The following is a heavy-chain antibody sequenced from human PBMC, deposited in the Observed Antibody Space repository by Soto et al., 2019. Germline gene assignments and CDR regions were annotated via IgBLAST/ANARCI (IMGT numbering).Heavy chain of an antibody. D-gene: IGHD4-17*01. Sequence: GASVKVSCKASGYTFTSYYMHWVRQAPGQGLEWMGIINPSGGSTSYAQKFQGRVTMTRDTSTSTVYMELSSLRSEDTAVYYCARDQTVTTPYYYYGMDVWGQGTTVTVSS. V-gene: IGHV1-46*01. CDR3: ARDQTVTTPYYYYGMDV. J-gene: IGHJ6*02. CDR1: GYTFTSYY. CDR2: INPSGGST.